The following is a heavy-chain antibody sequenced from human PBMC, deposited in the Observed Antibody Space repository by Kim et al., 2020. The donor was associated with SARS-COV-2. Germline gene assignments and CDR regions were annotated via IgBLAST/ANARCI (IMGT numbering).Heavy chain of an antibody. Sequence: ASVKVSCKASGYTFTSYGISWVRQAPGQGLEWMGWISAYNGNTNYAQKLQGRVTMTTDTSTSTAYMELRSLRSDDTAVYYCARDRRSGWYYYGMDVWGQGTTVTVSS. D-gene: IGHD6-19*01. J-gene: IGHJ6*02. CDR3: ARDRRSGWYYYGMDV. V-gene: IGHV1-18*01. CDR1: GYTFTSYG. CDR2: ISAYNGNT.